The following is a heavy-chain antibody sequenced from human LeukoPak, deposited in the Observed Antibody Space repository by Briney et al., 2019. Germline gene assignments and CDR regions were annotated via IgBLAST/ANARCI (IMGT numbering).Heavy chain of an antibody. CDR2: ISSSSSYI. J-gene: IGHJ4*02. D-gene: IGHD4-17*01. CDR3: ARDPADYGDYESFDY. Sequence: GGSLRLSCAASGFTFSSYSMNWVRQAPGKGLEWVSSISSSSSYIYYADSVKGRFTISRDNAKNLLYLQMNSLRAEDTAVYYCARDPADYGDYESFDYWGQGTLVTVSS. CDR1: GFTFSSYS. V-gene: IGHV3-21*01.